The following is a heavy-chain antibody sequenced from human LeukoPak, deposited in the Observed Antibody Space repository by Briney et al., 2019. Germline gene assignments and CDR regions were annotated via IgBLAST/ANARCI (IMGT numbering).Heavy chain of an antibody. V-gene: IGHV3-15*01. CDR1: GFTFSNAW. CDR2: IKSKTDGGTT. J-gene: IGHJ6*02. Sequence: PGGSLRLSCAASGFTFSNAWMSWVRQAPGKGLEWVGRIKSKTDGGTTDYAAPVKGRFTISRDDSKNTLYLQMNSLKTEDTAVYYCTTAWGVPLYYYYYGMGVWGQGTTVTVSS. CDR3: TTAWGVPLYYYYYGMGV. D-gene: IGHD3-10*01.